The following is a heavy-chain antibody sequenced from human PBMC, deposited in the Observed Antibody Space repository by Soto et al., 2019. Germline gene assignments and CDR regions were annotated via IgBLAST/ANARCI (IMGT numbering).Heavy chain of an antibody. CDR1: GFTFSSYA. Sequence: GGSLRLSCAASGFTFSSYAMSWVRQAPGKGLEWVSAISGSGGSTYYADSVKGRFTISRDNSKNTLYLQMNSLRAEDTAVYYCATDGLLGYCSSTSCRLNYYGMDVWGQGTTVTVSS. CDR3: ATDGLLGYCSSTSCRLNYYGMDV. D-gene: IGHD2-2*01. CDR2: ISGSGGST. J-gene: IGHJ6*02. V-gene: IGHV3-23*01.